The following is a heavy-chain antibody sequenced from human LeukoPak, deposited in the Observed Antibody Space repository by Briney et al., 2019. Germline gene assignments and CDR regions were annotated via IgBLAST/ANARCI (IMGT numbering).Heavy chain of an antibody. CDR2: INHSGST. J-gene: IGHJ6*03. CDR1: GGSFSGYY. D-gene: IGHD6-19*01. CDR3: ARPSIAVAGTDYYYYMDV. Sequence: SETLSLTCAVYGGSFSGYYWSWIRQPPGKGLEWIGEINHSGSTNYNPSLKSRVTISVDTSKNQFSLKLSSVTAADTAVYYCARPSIAVAGTDYYYYMDVWGKGTTVTVSS. V-gene: IGHV4-34*01.